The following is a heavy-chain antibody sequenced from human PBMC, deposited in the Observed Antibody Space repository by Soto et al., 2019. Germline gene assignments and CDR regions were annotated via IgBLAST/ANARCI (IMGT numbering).Heavy chain of an antibody. V-gene: IGHV1-69*06. D-gene: IGHD3-22*01. CDR2: IIPTFVTA. J-gene: IGHJ2*01. CDR1: GGTFSSYA. Sequence: SVKVSCKASGGTFSSYAISWVRQAPGQGLEWMGGIIPTFVTANYAQKFQGRVTITADKSTSTAYMELSSLRSEDTAVYYCASRGCSGYRYWYFDLWGRGTLVTVSS. CDR3: ASRGCSGYRYWYFDL.